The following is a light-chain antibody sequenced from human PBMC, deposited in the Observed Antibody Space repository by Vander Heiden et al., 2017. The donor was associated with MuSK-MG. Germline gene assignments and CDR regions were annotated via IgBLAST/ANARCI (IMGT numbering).Light chain of an antibody. V-gene: IGKV1-39*01. CDR1: QSISSY. CDR2: AAS. CDR3: QQSDSTPYT. J-gene: IGKJ2*01. Sequence: DIQMTQSPSSLSASVGDRVTITYRASQSISSYLNWYQQKPGKAPKLLIYAASSLQSGVPSRFSGSGSGTDFTLTISRLQPEDFATYYCQQSDSTPYTFGQGTKLEIK.